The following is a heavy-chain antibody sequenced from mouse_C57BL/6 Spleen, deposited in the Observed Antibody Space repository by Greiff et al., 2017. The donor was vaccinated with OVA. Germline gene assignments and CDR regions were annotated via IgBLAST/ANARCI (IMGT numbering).Heavy chain of an antibody. V-gene: IGHV1-76*01. CDR3: ARTGDYGSSYDYFDY. CDR2: IYPGSGNT. D-gene: IGHD1-1*01. CDR1: GYTFTDYY. J-gene: IGHJ2*01. Sequence: QVQLQQSGAELVRPGASVKLSCKASGYTFTDYYINWVKQRPGQGLEWIARIYPGSGNTYYNEKFKGKATLTAEKSSSTAYMQLSSLTSEDSAVYFCARTGDYGSSYDYFDYWGQGTTLTVSS.